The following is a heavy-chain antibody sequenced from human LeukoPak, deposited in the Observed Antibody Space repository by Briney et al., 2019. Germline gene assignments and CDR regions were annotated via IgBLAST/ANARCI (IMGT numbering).Heavy chain of an antibody. D-gene: IGHD1-26*01. CDR1: GGSISIRYYY. CDR2: ISYSGT. V-gene: IGHV4-39*01. J-gene: IGHJ4*02. Sequence: SETLSLTCTVSGGSISIRYYYWGWIRQPPGRGLEWIGSISYSGTYYNPSLKSRLTISVDTSKNHFSLNLRSVTAADTAVYYCARRTSNPVGAIDYWGQGTLVTVSS. CDR3: ARRTSNPVGAIDY.